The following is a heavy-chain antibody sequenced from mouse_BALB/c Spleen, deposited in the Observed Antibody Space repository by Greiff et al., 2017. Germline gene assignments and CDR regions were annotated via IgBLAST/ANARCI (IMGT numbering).Heavy chain of an antibody. CDR2: IYPGDGST. J-gene: IGHJ3*01. Sequence: QVQLQQSGPELEKPGASVKISCKASGYTFTSYDINWVKQRPGQGLEWIGWIYPGDGSTKYNEKFKGKATLTADKSSSTDYMQLSSLTSENSAVYFCARSDYYGRSDAWFAYWGKGTLVTVAA. V-gene: IGHV1S56*01. D-gene: IGHD1-1*01. CDR3: ARSDYYGRSDAWFAY. CDR1: GYTFTSYD.